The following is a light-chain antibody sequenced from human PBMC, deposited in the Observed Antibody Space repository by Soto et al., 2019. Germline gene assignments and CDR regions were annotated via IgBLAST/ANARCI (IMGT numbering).Light chain of an antibody. CDR2: GAS. CDR1: QGISNN. V-gene: IGKV1-27*01. CDR3: QKYDSAPLT. Sequence: DIQMTQSPSSLSASVGDRVTITCRASQGISNNLAWYQQKPGKVPQLLIYGASTLQSGVPSRFSGSRSGTDFTLPLSSLQPEDVATYYCQKYDSAPLTFRQGTKVEFK. J-gene: IGKJ1*01.